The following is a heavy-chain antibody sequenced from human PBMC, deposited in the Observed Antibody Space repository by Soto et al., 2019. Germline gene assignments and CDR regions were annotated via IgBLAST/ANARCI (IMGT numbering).Heavy chain of an antibody. Sequence: EVQLVESGGGLVQPGGSLDLSCATSGFDFSGSAMHWVRQASGRGLEWLGRIRTKPNSYATIYAASVKDRFTISRDDSKKMVYLHMSCLKTEDTAVYYCARPISSGWFDPWGQGTLVSVTS. V-gene: IGHV3-73*01. CDR3: ARPISSGWFDP. J-gene: IGHJ5*02. D-gene: IGHD6-19*01. CDR1: GFDFSGSA. CDR2: IRTKPNSYAT.